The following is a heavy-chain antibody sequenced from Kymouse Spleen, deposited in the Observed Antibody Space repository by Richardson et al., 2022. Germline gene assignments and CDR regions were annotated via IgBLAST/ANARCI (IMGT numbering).Heavy chain of an antibody. CDR3: TSGYSSSSDYFDY. V-gene: IGHV3-73*02. D-gene: IGHD6-6*01. J-gene: IGHJ4*02. CDR1: GFTFSGSA. Sequence: EVQLVESGGGLVQPGGSLKLSCAASGFTFSGSAMHWVRQASGKGLEWVGRIRSKANSYATAYAASVKGRFTISRDDSKNTAYLQMNSLKTEDTAVYYCTSGYSSSSDYFDYWGQGTLVTVSS. CDR2: IRSKANSYAT.